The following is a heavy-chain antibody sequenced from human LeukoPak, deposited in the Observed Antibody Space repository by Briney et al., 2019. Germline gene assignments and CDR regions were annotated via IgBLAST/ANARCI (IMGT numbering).Heavy chain of an antibody. CDR1: GFTFSSYG. V-gene: IGHV3-30*03. CDR3: ARVLRDMIVVVTNFAVY. Sequence: PRGSLRLSCAASGFTFSSYGMHWVRQAPGKGLEWVAVISYDGSNKYYADSVKGRFTISRDNSKNTLYLQMNSLRAEDTAVYYCARVLRDMIVVVTNFAVYWGREPWSPSPQ. CDR2: ISYDGSNK. D-gene: IGHD3-22*01. J-gene: IGHJ4*02.